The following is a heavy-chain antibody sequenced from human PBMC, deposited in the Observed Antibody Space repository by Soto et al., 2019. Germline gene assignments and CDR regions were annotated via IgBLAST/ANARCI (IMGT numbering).Heavy chain of an antibody. Sequence: QLQLQESGPGLLKPSETLSLTCTVSGGSITSDNSYWGWIRQPPGKGLEWIGSLYSSGSTYYNPSLRSRVTISVNTSKNQFSLKQHSVTAADTALYDCATSYSDAWYDFPWYFALWGRGTPVTVSS. CDR1: GGSITSDNSY. J-gene: IGHJ2*01. CDR3: ATSYSDAWYDFPWYFAL. V-gene: IGHV4-39*01. CDR2: LYSSGST. D-gene: IGHD3-3*01.